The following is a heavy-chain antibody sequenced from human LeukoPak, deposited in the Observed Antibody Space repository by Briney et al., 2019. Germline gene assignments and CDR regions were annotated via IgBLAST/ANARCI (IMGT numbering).Heavy chain of an antibody. D-gene: IGHD6-6*01. V-gene: IGHV4-4*09. CDR2: IYTSGST. Sequence: PSETLSLTCTVSGGSISSYYWSWTRQPPGKGLEWIGYIYTSGSTNYNPSLKSRVTISVDTSKNQFSLKLSSVTAADTAVYYCARLSSSGRGWFDPWGQGTLVTVSS. CDR3: ARLSSSGRGWFDP. J-gene: IGHJ5*02. CDR1: GGSISSYY.